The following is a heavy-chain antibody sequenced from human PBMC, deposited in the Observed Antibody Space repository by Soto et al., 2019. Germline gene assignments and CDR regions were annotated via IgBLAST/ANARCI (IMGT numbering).Heavy chain of an antibody. CDR2: IHSGGNT. V-gene: IGHV3-66*01. D-gene: IGHD2-21*02. CDR3: ARALVTTPPRTFDY. CDR1: GFSVSSTF. Sequence: EVQLVESGGGLVQPGGSLRLSCAVSGFSVSSTFMNWVRQATGKGLEWVSVIHSGGNTFYGDSVKGRFTISRDNSKNTGYLQMSSLRGEDTAVYFCARALVTTPPRTFDYWGQGTLVTVSS. J-gene: IGHJ4*02.